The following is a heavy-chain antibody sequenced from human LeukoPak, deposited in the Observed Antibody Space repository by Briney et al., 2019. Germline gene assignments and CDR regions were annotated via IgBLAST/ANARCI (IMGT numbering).Heavy chain of an antibody. J-gene: IGHJ4*02. CDR2: IDTTGRNT. V-gene: IGHV3-23*01. CDR1: GFIFSNYA. Sequence: GGSLRLSCAASGFIFSNYAISWVRQAPGKGLEWVSSIDTTGRNTYYADSVKGRFTISRDNSKNTLYLQMNSLRAEDTALYYCFPYRLQSTDYWGQGTLVTVSS. CDR3: FPYRLQSTDY. D-gene: IGHD4-11*01.